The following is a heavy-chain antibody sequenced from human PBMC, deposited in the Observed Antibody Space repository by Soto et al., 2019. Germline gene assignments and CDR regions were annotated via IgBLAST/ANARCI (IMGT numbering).Heavy chain of an antibody. CDR3: AADFSSPTGNTRNY. D-gene: IGHD1-7*01. V-gene: IGHV1-58*01. Sequence: SVKVSLKASGFTFTSSAVQWVRQARGQRLELIGWIVVGSGNTNYAQKFQERVTITRXMXXXXAXMXLXXXXSEXTAVYYCAADFSSPTGNTRNYRRQGTLVTVSS. CDR2: IVVGSGNT. CDR1: GFTFTSSA. J-gene: IGHJ4*02.